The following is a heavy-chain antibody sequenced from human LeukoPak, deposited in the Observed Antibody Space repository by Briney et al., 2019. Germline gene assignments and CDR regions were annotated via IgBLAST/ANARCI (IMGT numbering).Heavy chain of an antibody. Sequence: GESLKISCKGSGYSFTTYWIGWVRQLPGKGLEWMGVIYPGGSDTRYSPSFQGQVTISADKSISTAYLQWSSLKASDTARYYCARHEGTSGFDFWGQGTLVTVSS. J-gene: IGHJ4*02. D-gene: IGHD6-19*01. CDR1: GYSFTTYW. CDR3: ARHEGTSGFDF. CDR2: IYPGGSDT. V-gene: IGHV5-51*01.